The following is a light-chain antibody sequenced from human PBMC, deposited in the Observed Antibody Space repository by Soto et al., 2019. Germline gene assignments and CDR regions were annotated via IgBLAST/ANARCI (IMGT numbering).Light chain of an antibody. CDR1: QSVSSSY. Sequence: EIVLTQSPGTLSLSPGERATLSCRARQSVSSSYLAWYQQKPGQAPRLLIYGASSRATGIPDRFSGSGSGTDFTLTISRLEPEDFAVYYCQQYGSSQWTFGQGTKLEIK. V-gene: IGKV3-20*01. CDR2: GAS. CDR3: QQYGSSQWT. J-gene: IGKJ2*02.